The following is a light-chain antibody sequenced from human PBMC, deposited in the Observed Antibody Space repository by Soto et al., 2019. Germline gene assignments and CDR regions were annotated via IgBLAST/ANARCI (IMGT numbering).Light chain of an antibody. V-gene: IGKV1-33*01. CDR2: RAS. Sequence: DIQMSQSPSSLSASVGDRVTITCQESQDISNYLNWYQHKPGKAPKLLIFRASNLETGVPSRFSGGGSGTQFTFTISSLQPEDIATDYCQQYDNLPSYTFGPGTKLEIE. CDR3: QQYDNLPSYT. J-gene: IGKJ2*01. CDR1: QDISNY.